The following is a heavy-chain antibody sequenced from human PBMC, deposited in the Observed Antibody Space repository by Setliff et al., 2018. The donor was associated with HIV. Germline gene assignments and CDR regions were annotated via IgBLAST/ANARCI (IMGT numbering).Heavy chain of an antibody. J-gene: IGHJ4*02. Sequence: GASVKVSCKASGYTFIDYFIHWVRQAPGQGLEWMGWISPDNGDTNYAQKLQGRVTMTTDTSTSTAYMELRSLRSDDTAVYYCATGGGYSLFDYWGQGTLVTVSS. CDR3: ATGGGYSLFDY. D-gene: IGHD2-21*02. CDR1: GYTFIDYF. CDR2: ISPDNGDT. V-gene: IGHV1-18*04.